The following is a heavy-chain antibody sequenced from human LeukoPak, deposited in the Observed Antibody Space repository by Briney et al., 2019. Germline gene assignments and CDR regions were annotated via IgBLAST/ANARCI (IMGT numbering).Heavy chain of an antibody. D-gene: IGHD3-22*01. J-gene: IGHJ4*02. Sequence: PGGSLRLSCAASGFTFSTYAMTWVRQAPGKGLEWVSVISGSGDTTYQADSVKGRFTISRDNSKNTLYLQMNSLRAEDTAVYYCAKGGGAYYSDSSTYSAPFEHWGQGTLVTVSS. CDR2: ISGSGDTT. V-gene: IGHV3-23*01. CDR1: GFTFSTYA. CDR3: AKGGGAYYSDSSTYSAPFEH.